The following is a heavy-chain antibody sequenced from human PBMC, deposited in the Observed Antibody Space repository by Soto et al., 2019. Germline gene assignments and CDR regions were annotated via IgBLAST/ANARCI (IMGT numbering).Heavy chain of an antibody. D-gene: IGHD2-15*01. CDR2: IFHGGNT. Sequence: KPSETLSLTCAFSCFFIISGNYWGWIRKPPGKGLEWIGSIFHGGNTYYNPSLKSRITISVDMSKNQFSLKLNSVTAADTAVYYCASARWYDAFDVWGQGTVVTVSS. CDR1: CFFIISGNY. J-gene: IGHJ3*01. CDR3: ASARWYDAFDV. V-gene: IGHV4-38-2*01.